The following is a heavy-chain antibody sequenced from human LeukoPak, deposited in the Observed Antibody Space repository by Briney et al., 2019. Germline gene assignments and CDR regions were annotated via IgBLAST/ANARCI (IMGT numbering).Heavy chain of an antibody. D-gene: IGHD3-3*01. CDR1: GGSISNYH. J-gene: IGHJ4*02. V-gene: IGHV4-34*01. Sequence: SETLSLTCIVSGGSISNYHWSWIRQPPGKGLEWIGEINHSGSTNYNPSLKSRVTISVDTSKNQFSLKLSSVTAADTAVYYCARERRPTYYDFWSGYYIWGQGTLVTVSS. CDR3: ARERRPTYYDFWSGYYI. CDR2: INHSGST.